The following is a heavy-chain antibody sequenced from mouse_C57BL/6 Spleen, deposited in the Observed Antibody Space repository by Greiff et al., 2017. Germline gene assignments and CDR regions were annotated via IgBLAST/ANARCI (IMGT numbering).Heavy chain of an antibody. V-gene: IGHV1-50*01. CDR2: IDPSDSYT. CDR1: GYTFTSYW. D-gene: IGHD1-1*01. J-gene: IGHJ2*01. CDR3: ARWDGSSYFDY. Sequence: QVQLQQSGAELVKPGASVKLSCKASGYTFTSYWMQWVKQRPGQGLEWIGEIDPSDSYTNYNQKFKGKATLTVDTSSSTAYMQLSSLTAEDSAVYYWARWDGSSYFDYWGQGTTLTVSS.